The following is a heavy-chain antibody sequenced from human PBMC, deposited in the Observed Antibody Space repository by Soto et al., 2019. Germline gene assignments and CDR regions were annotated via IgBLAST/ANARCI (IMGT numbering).Heavy chain of an antibody. D-gene: IGHD2-2*02. V-gene: IGHV3-13*01. Sequence: GGSLRLSCAASGFTFSSYDMHWVRQATGKGLEWVSAIGTAGDTYYPGSVKSRFTISRENAKNSLYLQMNSLRAGDTAVYYCARSPPSIYCSSTSCYKDAFDIWGQGTMVTVSS. CDR1: GFTFSSYD. CDR3: ARSPPSIYCSSTSCYKDAFDI. CDR2: IGTAGDT. J-gene: IGHJ3*02.